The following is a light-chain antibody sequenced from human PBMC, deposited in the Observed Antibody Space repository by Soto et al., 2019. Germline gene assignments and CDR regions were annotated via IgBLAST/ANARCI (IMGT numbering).Light chain of an antibody. CDR1: QSVGSY. CDR2: GAS. J-gene: IGKJ1*01. V-gene: IGKV3-15*01. CDR3: QQYKDWPKT. Sequence: EAVMTQSPATLPVSPGEGAVLSCRASQSVGSYLAWYQLRPGQAPRVLVYGASIRASGIPGRFSGSGSGTEFTLTIGSLQSEDSAVYYCQQYKDWPKTFGQGTKVEIK.